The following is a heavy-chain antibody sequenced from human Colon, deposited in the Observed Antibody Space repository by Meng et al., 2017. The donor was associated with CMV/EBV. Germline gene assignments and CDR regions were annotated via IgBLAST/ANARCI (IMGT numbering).Heavy chain of an antibody. CDR2: ISSSSSHI. V-gene: IGHV3-21*01. Sequence: AGSLRLSCAASGFTFSSYSMNWVRQAPGKGLEWVSSISSSSSHINYADSVKGRFTISRDNAKNSLYLQMNSLRAEDTAVYYCARDGGRRDYGGAIFDYWGQGTLVTVSS. CDR3: ARDGGRRDYGGAIFDY. D-gene: IGHD4-23*01. CDR1: GFTFSSYS. J-gene: IGHJ4*02.